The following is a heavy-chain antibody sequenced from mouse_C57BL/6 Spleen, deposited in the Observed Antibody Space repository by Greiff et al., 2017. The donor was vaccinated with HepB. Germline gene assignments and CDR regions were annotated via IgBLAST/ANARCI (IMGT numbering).Heavy chain of an antibody. V-gene: IGHV1-82*01. CDR1: GYTFSSSW. Sequence: VKLMESGPELVKPGASVKISCKASGYTFSSSWMNWVKQRPGKGLEWIGQIDPGDGDTNYNGKFKGKATLTEDKSSSTAYMQLSSLTSEDSAVYFCATNHSLDYWGQGTTLTVS. CDR3: ATNHSLDY. CDR2: IDPGDGDT. J-gene: IGHJ2*01. D-gene: IGHD4-1*01.